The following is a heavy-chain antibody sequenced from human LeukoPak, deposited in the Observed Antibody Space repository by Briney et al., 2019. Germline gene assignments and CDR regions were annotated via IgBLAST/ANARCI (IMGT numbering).Heavy chain of an antibody. J-gene: IGHJ4*02. Sequence: PGGSLRLSCAASGFTFSSYSMNWVRQAPGKGLEWVSSISSSSSYIYYADSVKGRFTISRDNAKNSLYLQMNSLRAEDTAVYYCARDKEMATISYYFDHWGQGTLVTVSS. CDR3: ARDKEMATISYYFDH. V-gene: IGHV3-21*01. CDR2: ISSSSSYI. CDR1: GFTFSSYS. D-gene: IGHD5-24*01.